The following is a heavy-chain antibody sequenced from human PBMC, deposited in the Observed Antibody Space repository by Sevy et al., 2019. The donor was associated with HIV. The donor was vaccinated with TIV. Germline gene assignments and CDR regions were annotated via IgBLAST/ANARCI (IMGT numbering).Heavy chain of an antibody. J-gene: IGHJ4*02. CDR1: GYTFTGYY. V-gene: IGHV1-2*02. Sequence: ASVKVSCKASGYTFTGYYMHWMRQAPGQGLEWMGWINPDSGCPIYAPKFQGRVTLTRDTSISTAYMDLSRLKSDDTAVYYCVRDDRDGYFEYWGKGTLVTVSS. CDR3: VRDDRDGYFEY. CDR2: INPDSGCP.